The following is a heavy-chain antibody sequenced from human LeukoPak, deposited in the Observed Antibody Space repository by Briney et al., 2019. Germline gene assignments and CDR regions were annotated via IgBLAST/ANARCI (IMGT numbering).Heavy chain of an antibody. V-gene: IGHV3-53*01. CDR2: IYPGGDT. CDR1: EFTVSANY. CDR3: AGEPGIRNGMDV. Sequence: GGSLRLSCAASEFTVSANYMNWVRQAPGKGLEWVSVIYPGGDTYYADSVEGRFTTSRDTSKNTLFLLMNNLRAEDTAVYYCAGEPGIRNGMDVWGQGTTVTVSS. J-gene: IGHJ6*02.